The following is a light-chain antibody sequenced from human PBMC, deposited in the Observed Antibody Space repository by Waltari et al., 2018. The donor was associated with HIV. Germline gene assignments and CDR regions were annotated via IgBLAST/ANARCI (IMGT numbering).Light chain of an antibody. CDR3: CSYAGSSTYV. V-gene: IGLV2-23*02. CDR2: DVT. Sequence: QSALTQPASVSGSPGQSITISCTGTSSDVGAYNYVSCYQQHPGKAPKLMIYDVTQRPSGVSNRFSGSKSANTASLTISGLQAEDEADYYCCSYAGSSTYVFGSGTKVTVL. J-gene: IGLJ1*01. CDR1: SSDVGAYNY.